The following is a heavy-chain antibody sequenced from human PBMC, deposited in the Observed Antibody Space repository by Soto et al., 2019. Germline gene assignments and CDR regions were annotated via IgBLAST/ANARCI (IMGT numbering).Heavy chain of an antibody. CDR3: ATSDYYDSSGSSF. V-gene: IGHV4-34*01. J-gene: IGHJ4*02. CDR1: GGSFSGYY. CDR2: INHSGST. D-gene: IGHD3-22*01. Sequence: SETLSLTCAVYGGSFSGYYWSWIRQPPRKGLEWIGEINHSGSTNYNPSLKSRVTISVDTSKNQFSLKLSSVTAADTAVYYCATSDYYDSSGSSFWGQGTLVTVSS.